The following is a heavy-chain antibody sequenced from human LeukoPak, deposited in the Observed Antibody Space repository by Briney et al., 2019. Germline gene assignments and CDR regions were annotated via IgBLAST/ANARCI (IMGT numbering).Heavy chain of an antibody. CDR2: IKQDGSEK. CDR3: ATGNYYDSRGYYTFGH. J-gene: IGHJ1*01. D-gene: IGHD3-22*01. CDR1: GFTFSSYW. Sequence: GGSLRLSCAASGFTFSSYWMSWVRQAPGKGLEWVANIKQDGSEKYYVDSVKGGFTISRDNAKNTLYLQMNSLRAEDTAVYYCATGNYYDSRGYYTFGHWGQGTLVTVSS. V-gene: IGHV3-7*01.